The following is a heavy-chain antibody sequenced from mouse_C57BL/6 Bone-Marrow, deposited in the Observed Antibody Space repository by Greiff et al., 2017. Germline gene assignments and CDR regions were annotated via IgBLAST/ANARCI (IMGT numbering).Heavy chain of an antibody. J-gene: IGHJ2*01. V-gene: IGHV1-81*01. CDR3: AGGGSSSHFDY. CDR2: IYPRSGNT. D-gene: IGHD1-1*01. CDR1: GYTFTSYG. Sequence: LVESGAELARPGASVKLSCKASGYTFTSYGISWVKQRTGQGLEWIGEIYPRSGNTYYNEKFKGKATLTADKSSSTAYMELRSLTSEDSAVYFWAGGGSSSHFDYWGQGTTLTVSS.